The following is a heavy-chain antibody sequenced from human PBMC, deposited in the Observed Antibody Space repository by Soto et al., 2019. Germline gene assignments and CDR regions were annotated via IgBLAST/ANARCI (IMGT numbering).Heavy chain of an antibody. Sequence: GASVKVSCKASGYTFTSYGISGVRQAPGQGLEWMGWISAGNGNTNYAQKFQGRVTITRDTSASTAYMELSSLRSEDTAVYYCARDRPPLLLVVPAAIGWFDPWGQGTLVTVSS. CDR1: GYTFTSYG. J-gene: IGHJ5*02. CDR3: ARDRPPLLLVVPAAIGWFDP. D-gene: IGHD2-2*01. CDR2: ISAGNGNT. V-gene: IGHV1-18*01.